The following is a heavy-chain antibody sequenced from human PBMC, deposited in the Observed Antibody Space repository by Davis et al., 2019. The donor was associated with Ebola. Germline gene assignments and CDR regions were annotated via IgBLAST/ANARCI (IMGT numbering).Heavy chain of an antibody. V-gene: IGHV3-21*01. Sequence: GESLKISCAASGFTFSSYSMNWVRQAPGKGLEWVSSISSSSSYIYYADSVKGRFTISRDNAKNSLYLQMNSLRDEDTAVYYCARETYSGSYVWDYWGQGTLVTVSS. CDR3: ARETYSGSYVWDY. CDR1: GFTFSSYS. CDR2: ISSSSSYI. D-gene: IGHD1-26*01. J-gene: IGHJ4*02.